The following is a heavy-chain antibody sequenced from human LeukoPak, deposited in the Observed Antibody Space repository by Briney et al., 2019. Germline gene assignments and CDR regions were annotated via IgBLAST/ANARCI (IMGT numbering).Heavy chain of an antibody. CDR2: ISAYNGNT. J-gene: IGHJ5*02. D-gene: IGHD3-10*01. CDR3: ARAALSGWFGELIPNNWFDP. Sequence: ASVKVSCKASGYTFTSYGISWVRQAPGQGLEWMGWISAYNGNTNYAQKLQGRVTMTTDTSTSTAYMELRSLRSDDTAVYYCARAALSGWFGELIPNNWFDPWGQGTLVTVSS. V-gene: IGHV1-18*01. CDR1: GYTFTSYG.